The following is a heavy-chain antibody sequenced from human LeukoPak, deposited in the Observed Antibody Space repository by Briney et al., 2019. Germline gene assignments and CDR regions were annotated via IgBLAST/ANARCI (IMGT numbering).Heavy chain of an antibody. CDR2: ISYDGTNK. V-gene: IGHV3-30*04. D-gene: IGHD2-21*02. J-gene: IGHJ3*02. CDR3: ARGTTAIPDAFDI. Sequence: PGRSLRLSCAASGFTFSIDAMHWVRQPPGKGLEWVAAISYDGTNKNYADSVKGRFTISRDNSKNTLYLQMDNLRAEDTAVYYCARGTTAIPDAFDIWGQGTMVTVSS. CDR1: GFTFSIDA.